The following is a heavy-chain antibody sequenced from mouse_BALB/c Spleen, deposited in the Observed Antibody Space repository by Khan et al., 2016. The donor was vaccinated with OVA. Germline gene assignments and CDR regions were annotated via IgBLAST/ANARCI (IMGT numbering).Heavy chain of an antibody. CDR2: IYTYTGEP. CDR1: GYTFTNYG. CDR3: ARGGRRAMDY. D-gene: IGHD3-3*01. Sequence: QIQLVQSGPDLKKPGETVKISCKASGYTFTNYGINWVKQAPGKGLKWMGWIYTYTGEPTYADDFKGRFAFSLETSASTAYLQLNNLKNEDTATYFCARGGRRAMDYWGQGTLVTVSS. J-gene: IGHJ4*01. V-gene: IGHV9-3-1*01.